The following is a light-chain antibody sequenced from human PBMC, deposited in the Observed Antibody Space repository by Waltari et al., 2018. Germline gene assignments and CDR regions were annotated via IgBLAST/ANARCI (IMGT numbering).Light chain of an antibody. CDR3: CSYAGGATLL. V-gene: IGLV2-23*01. CDR1: SSDVGKYNL. Sequence: QSALTQPASVSGSPGQAITLPCTGTSSDVGKYNLVSWYQQHPGKAPKLLIYEGSQRPSGVSTRFSGSKSGSTASLTISGLQAEDEAEYYCCSYAGGATLLFGGGTKLTVL. CDR2: EGS. J-gene: IGLJ2*01.